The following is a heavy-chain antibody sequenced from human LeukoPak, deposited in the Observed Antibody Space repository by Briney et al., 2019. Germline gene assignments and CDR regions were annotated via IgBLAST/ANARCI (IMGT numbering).Heavy chain of an antibody. CDR1: GFTFSSYG. Sequence: GGSLRLSCAASGFTFSSYGMHWVRQAPGKGLEWVAVISYDGSNKYYADSVRGRFTISRDNSKSTLYLQMNSLRAEDTAVYYCAKLGLHPYDILDAFDIWGQGTMVTVSS. J-gene: IGHJ3*02. CDR2: ISYDGSNK. D-gene: IGHD3-9*01. V-gene: IGHV3-30*18. CDR3: AKLGLHPYDILDAFDI.